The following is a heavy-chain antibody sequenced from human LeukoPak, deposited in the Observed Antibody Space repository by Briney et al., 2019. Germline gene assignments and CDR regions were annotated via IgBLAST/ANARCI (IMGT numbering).Heavy chain of an antibody. CDR3: ARDPSAVALNTYG. V-gene: IGHV3-66*01. Sequence: PVGALRLSCAASVVTVSNNYMNGVRQAPGKGREWVSLTSKAGSTYCAGSVKGRLTISRDHYKNTLYLQMNNLRAEDTAVYYCARDPSAVALNTYGWGRGTLVTVSS. CDR2: TSKAGST. J-gene: IGHJ4*02. D-gene: IGHD6-13*01. CDR1: VVTVSNNY.